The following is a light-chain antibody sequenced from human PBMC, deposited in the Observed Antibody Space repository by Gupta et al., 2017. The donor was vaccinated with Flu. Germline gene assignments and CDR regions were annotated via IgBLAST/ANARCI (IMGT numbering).Light chain of an antibody. CDR2: GAS. V-gene: IGKV3-15*01. CDR3: QQYNNWPLALS. J-gene: IGKJ4*01. CDR1: QSVSSN. Sequence: TLSVSPGERATLSCRASQSVSSNLAWYQQKPGQAPRLLIYGASTRATGSPARFSGSGSGTEFTLTISSLQSEDFAVYYCQQYNNWPLALSFGGGTKVEIK.